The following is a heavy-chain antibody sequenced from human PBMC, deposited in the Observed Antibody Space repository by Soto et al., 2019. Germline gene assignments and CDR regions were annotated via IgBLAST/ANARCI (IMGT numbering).Heavy chain of an antibody. D-gene: IGHD1-1*01. Sequence: PSETLSLTCTVSGGSISSYYWSWIRQPPGKGLEWIGYIYYSGSTNYNPSLKSRVTISVDTSKNRFSLKLSSVTAADTAVYYCARFVLPAGTQAFDIWGQGTMVTVSS. J-gene: IGHJ3*02. CDR1: GGSISSYY. CDR3: ARFVLPAGTQAFDI. CDR2: IYYSGST. V-gene: IGHV4-59*01.